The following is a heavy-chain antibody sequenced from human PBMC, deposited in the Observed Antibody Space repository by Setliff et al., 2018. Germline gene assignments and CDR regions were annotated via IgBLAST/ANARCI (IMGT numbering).Heavy chain of an antibody. D-gene: IGHD3-3*01. CDR2: INNYNMNT. J-gene: IGHJ6*01. V-gene: IGHV1-18*01. Sequence: GASVKVSCKASGYTFTSYGISWVRQAPGQGLEWMGWINNYNMNTNYPQKFLGRVTMTTDTSTSTAYMELRSLRSDDTAVYYCARERIYDGLNYNGMDVWGQGTTVTVSS. CDR1: GYTFTSYG. CDR3: ARERIYDGLNYNGMDV.